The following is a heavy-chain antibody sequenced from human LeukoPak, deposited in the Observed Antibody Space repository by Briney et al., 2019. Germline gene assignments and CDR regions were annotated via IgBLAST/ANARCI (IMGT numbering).Heavy chain of an antibody. D-gene: IGHD3/OR15-3a*01. V-gene: IGHV4-59*01. Sequence: SETLSLTCAVYGGSFSGYYWSWIRQPPGKGLEWIGYIYYSGSTNYNPSLKSRVTISVDTSKNQFSLKLSSVTAADTAVYYCARRLWGLWSGDAFDIWGQGTMVTVSS. CDR2: IYYSGST. CDR1: GGSFSGYY. CDR3: ARRLWGLWSGDAFDI. J-gene: IGHJ3*02.